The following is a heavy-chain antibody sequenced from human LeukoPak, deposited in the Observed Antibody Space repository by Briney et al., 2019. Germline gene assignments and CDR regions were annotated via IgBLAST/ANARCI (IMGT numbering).Heavy chain of an antibody. Sequence: SETLSLTCAVYGGSFSGYYWSWIRQPPGKGLEWIGEINHSRSTNYNPSLKSRVTISVDTSKNQFSLKLSSVTAADTAVYYCARDDKAAGTSWFDPWGQGTLVTVSS. J-gene: IGHJ5*02. D-gene: IGHD6-13*01. CDR3: ARDDKAAGTSWFDP. CDR1: GGSFSGYY. CDR2: INHSRST. V-gene: IGHV4-34*01.